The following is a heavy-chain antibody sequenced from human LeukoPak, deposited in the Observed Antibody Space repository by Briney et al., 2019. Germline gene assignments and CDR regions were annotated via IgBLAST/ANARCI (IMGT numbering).Heavy chain of an antibody. CDR1: GFTFSSYS. CDR3: AKGGYTTCFDP. Sequence: PGGSLRLSCAASGFTFSSYSMTWVRQAPGKGLEWVSTIRSNGGDTYYADSVRGRFTISTDNSQNTLYLEMNNLRAEDTAVYYCAKGGYTTCFDPWGQGTLVTVSS. V-gene: IGHV3-23*01. CDR2: IRSNGGDT. D-gene: IGHD2-15*01. J-gene: IGHJ5*02.